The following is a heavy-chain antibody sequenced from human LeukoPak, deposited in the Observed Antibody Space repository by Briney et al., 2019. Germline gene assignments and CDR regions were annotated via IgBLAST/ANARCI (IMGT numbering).Heavy chain of an antibody. CDR2: IIPIFGTA. CDR1: GGTFSSYA. J-gene: IGHJ6*03. Sequence: SVKVSCKASGGTFSSYAISWVRQAPGQGLEWMGGIIPIFGTANYAQKFQGRVTITADESTSTAYMELSSLRSEDTAVYYCARGYCSGGSCYWGSYYMDVWGKRTTVTVSS. D-gene: IGHD2-15*01. CDR3: ARGYCSGGSCYWGSYYMDV. V-gene: IGHV1-69*13.